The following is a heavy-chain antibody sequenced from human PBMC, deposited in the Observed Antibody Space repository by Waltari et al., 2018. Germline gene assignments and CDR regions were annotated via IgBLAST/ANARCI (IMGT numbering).Heavy chain of an antibody. CDR1: GFTFSNYW. CDR2: INSDGSST. D-gene: IGHD3-10*01. CDR3: ARSYGSGSFSWFDP. J-gene: IGHJ5*02. Sequence: EVQLVESGGGLVQPGGSLRLSCAASGFTFSNYWMHWVRQAPGKGLVWVSRINSDGSSTSYADSVKGRFTISRDNAKNTLYLQMNSLRVEDTAVYYCARSYGSGSFSWFDPWGQGTLVSVSS. V-gene: IGHV3-74*01.